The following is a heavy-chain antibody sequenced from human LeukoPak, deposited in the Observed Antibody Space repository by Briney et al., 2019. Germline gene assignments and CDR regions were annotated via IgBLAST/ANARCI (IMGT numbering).Heavy chain of an antibody. V-gene: IGHV3-33*01. Sequence: GGSPRLSCAASGFTFSSYGMHWVRQAPGKGLEWVAVIWYDGSNKYYADSVKGRFTISRDNSKNTLYLQMNSLRAEDTAVYYCAREKSRGYFDYWGQGTLVTVSS. CDR3: AREKSRGYFDY. D-gene: IGHD2-2*01. CDR1: GFTFSSYG. CDR2: IWYDGSNK. J-gene: IGHJ4*02.